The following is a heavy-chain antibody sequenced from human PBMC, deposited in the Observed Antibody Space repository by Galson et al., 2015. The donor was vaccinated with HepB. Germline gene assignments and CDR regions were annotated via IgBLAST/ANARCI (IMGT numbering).Heavy chain of an antibody. CDR3: ARNRGYSGYGFDY. D-gene: IGHD5-12*01. J-gene: IGHJ4*02. V-gene: IGHV2-70*01. CDR2: IDWEDDK. CDR1: GFSLSTSGMC. Sequence: PALVKPTQTLTLPCTFSGFSLSTSGMCVTWIRQPPGKALEWLALIDWEDDKYYRTSLKTRLTISKDTSKNQVVLTMTNMDPVDTATYYCARNRGYSGYGFDYWGQGTLVTVSS.